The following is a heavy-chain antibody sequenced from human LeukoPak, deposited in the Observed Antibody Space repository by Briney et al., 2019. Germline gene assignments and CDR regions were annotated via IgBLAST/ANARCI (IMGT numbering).Heavy chain of an antibody. CDR3: ARGPLGGESFDI. J-gene: IGHJ3*02. CDR1: GGSLSNHY. CDR2: IYHTGST. V-gene: IGHV4-4*07. Sequence: SETLSLTCTVSGGSLSNHYWDWIRHPAGTGLEYIGRIYHTGSTNYNPSLKSRVTLSVDTSNNQFSLNLTSVTAADTAVYYCARGPLGGESFDIWGQGTMVTVSS. D-gene: IGHD3-16*01.